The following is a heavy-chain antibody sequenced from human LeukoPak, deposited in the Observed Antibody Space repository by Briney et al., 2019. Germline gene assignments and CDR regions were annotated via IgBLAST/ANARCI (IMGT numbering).Heavy chain of an antibody. CDR3: AKGIWLDYYYYGMDV. Sequence: GGSLRLSCAASGFTFSSYSMNWVRQAPGKGLEWVSYISSSSSTIYYADSVKGRFTISRDNSKNTLYLQMNSLRAEDTAVYYCAKGIWLDYYYYGMDVWGQGTTVTVSS. CDR2: ISSSSSTI. D-gene: IGHD6-19*01. V-gene: IGHV3-48*01. CDR1: GFTFSSYS. J-gene: IGHJ6*02.